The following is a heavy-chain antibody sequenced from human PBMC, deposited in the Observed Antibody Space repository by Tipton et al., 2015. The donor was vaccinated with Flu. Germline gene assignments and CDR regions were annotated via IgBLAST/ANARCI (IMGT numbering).Heavy chain of an antibody. CDR3: ARPYGSGS. Sequence: SLRLSCAGSGFTYSDAWMSWVRQAPGKGLEWVAVISFDGSNKYYADSVKGRFTISRDNSKNTLYLQMNSLRAEDTAVYYCARPYGSGSWGQGTLVTVSS. D-gene: IGHD3-10*01. J-gene: IGHJ4*02. CDR1: GFTYSDAW. CDR2: ISFDGSNK. V-gene: IGHV3-30*01.